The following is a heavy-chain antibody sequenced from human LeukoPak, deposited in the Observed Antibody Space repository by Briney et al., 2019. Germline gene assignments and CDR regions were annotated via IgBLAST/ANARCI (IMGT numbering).Heavy chain of an antibody. V-gene: IGHV3-23*01. CDR3: AKERFIFVVARTDY. CDR2: LSGSGGST. CDR1: GFTFSSYA. D-gene: IGHD2-15*01. J-gene: IGHJ4*02. Sequence: GGSLRLSCAASGFTFSSYAMSWVRQAPGKGLEWVSALSGSGGSTYYADSVKGRFTISRDNSKNTLYLQMNSLRAEDTAVYYCAKERFIFVVARTDYWGQGPLVPVSS.